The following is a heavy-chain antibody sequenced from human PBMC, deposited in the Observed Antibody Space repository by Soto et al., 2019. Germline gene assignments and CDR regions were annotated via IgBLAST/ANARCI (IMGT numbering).Heavy chain of an antibody. CDR1: GGSISSGGYY. Sequence: SETLSLTCTVSGGSISSGGYYWSWIRQHPGKGLEWIGYIYYSGSTYYNPSLKSRVTISVDTSKNQFSLKLSSVTAADTAVYYCARDVGLYCSSTSCYRGNYYYGMDVWGQGTTVTVSS. CDR3: ARDVGLYCSSTSCYRGNYYYGMDV. J-gene: IGHJ6*02. CDR2: IYYSGST. V-gene: IGHV4-31*03. D-gene: IGHD2-2*01.